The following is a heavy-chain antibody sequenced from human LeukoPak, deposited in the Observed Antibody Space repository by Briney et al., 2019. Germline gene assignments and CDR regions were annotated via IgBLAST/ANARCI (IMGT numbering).Heavy chain of an antibody. D-gene: IGHD3-22*01. CDR1: GFTFSSYG. CDR2: IRYDGSNK. Sequence: GGSLRLSCAASGFTFSSYGMHWVRQAPGKGLEWVAFIRYDGSNKYYADSVKGRFTISRDNSKNTLYLQMNSLRAEDTAVYYCAKDLWRGYYDSSGYYSPLHYWGQGTLFTVSS. V-gene: IGHV3-30*02. J-gene: IGHJ4*02. CDR3: AKDLWRGYYDSSGYYSPLHY.